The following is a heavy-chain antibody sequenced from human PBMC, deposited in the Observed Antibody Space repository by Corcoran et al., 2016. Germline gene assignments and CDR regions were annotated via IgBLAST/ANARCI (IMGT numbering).Heavy chain of an antibody. D-gene: IGHD6-6*01. CDR2: ISSSSSYI. J-gene: IGHJ4*02. CDR1: GFTFSSYS. CDR3: ARDSVAARGLVFDY. Sequence: EVQLVESGGGLVKPGGSLRLSCAASGFTFSSYSMNWVRQAPGKGLEWVSSISSSSSYIYYADSVKGPFTISRDNAKNSLYLQMNSLRAEDTAVYYCARDSVAARGLVFDYWGQGTLVTVSS. V-gene: IGHV3-21*01.